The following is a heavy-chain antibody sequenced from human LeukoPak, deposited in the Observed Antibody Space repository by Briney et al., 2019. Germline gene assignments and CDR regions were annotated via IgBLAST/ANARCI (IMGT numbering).Heavy chain of an antibody. J-gene: IGHJ4*02. CDR1: GFTFSNAW. CDR3: TTHGGYYGSPWTGGY. Sequence: GGSLRLSCATSGFTFSNAWMSWVRQAPGKGLEWVGRIKSKIDGEITDYIAPVKGRFTISRDDTKNMLYLQMNSLKTEDTAVYYCTTHGGYYGSPWTGGYWGQGTLVSVSS. V-gene: IGHV3-15*01. D-gene: IGHD2-15*01. CDR2: IKSKIDGEIT.